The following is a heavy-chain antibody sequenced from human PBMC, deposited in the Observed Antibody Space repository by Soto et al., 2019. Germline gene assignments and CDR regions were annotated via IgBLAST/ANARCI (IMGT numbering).Heavy chain of an antibody. V-gene: IGHV4-39*01. Sequence: SETLSLTCTVSGGSISSSSYYWGWIRQPPGKGLEWIGSIYYSGSTYYNPSLKSRVTISVDTSKNQFSLKLSSVTAADTAVYYCARQYYYYYYMDVWGKGTTVTVSS. J-gene: IGHJ6*03. CDR2: IYYSGST. CDR3: ARQYYYYYYMDV. CDR1: GGSISSSSYY.